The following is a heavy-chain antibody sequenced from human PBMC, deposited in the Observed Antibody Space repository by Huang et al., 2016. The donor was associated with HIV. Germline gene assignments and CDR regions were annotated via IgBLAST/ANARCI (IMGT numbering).Heavy chain of an antibody. CDR1: GFTFSSYS. J-gene: IGHJ4*02. CDR2: ISSTGSAK. D-gene: IGHD5-18*01. CDR3: ARGYGSFDF. V-gene: IGHV3-48*01. Sequence: EMHLMESGGGLVQPGGSLRLSCAASGFTFSSYSMNWVRQIPGKGLEWVSYISSTGSAKWYADSVKDRFTISRENAKNSLYLQINSLGADDMGVYFCARGYGSFDFWGQGTLVTVSS.